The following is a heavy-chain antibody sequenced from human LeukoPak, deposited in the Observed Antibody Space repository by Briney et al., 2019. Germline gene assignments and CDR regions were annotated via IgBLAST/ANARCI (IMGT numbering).Heavy chain of an antibody. Sequence: PGGSLRLSCAASGFTFSSYSMNWVRQAPGKGLEWVSYISSSSSTIYYADSVKGRFTISRDNAKNSLYLQMNSLRAEDTALYYCARGVGDYGDYGVRDYYYMDVWGKGTTATVSS. CDR2: ISSSSSTI. CDR3: ARGVGDYGDYGVRDYYYMDV. CDR1: GFTFSSYS. J-gene: IGHJ6*03. V-gene: IGHV3-48*01. D-gene: IGHD4-17*01.